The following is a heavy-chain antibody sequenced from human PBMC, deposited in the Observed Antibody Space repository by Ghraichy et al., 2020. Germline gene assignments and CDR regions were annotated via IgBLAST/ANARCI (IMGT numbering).Heavy chain of an antibody. CDR2: ISSSSSTI. D-gene: IGHD2-15*01. CDR3: ARVRSLVLPSYYYYYMDV. CDR1: GFTFSSYS. J-gene: IGHJ6*03. Sequence: GGSLRLSCAASGFTFSSYSMNWVRQAPGKGLEWVSYISSSSSTIYYADSVKGRFTISRDNAKNSLYLQMNSLRDEDTAVYYCARVRSLVLPSYYYYYMDVWGKGTTVTVSS. V-gene: IGHV3-48*02.